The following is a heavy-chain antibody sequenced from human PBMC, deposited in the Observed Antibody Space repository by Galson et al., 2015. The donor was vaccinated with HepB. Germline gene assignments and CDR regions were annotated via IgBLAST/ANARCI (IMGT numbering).Heavy chain of an antibody. CDR3: AREGTPVAGIVGGFDY. Sequence: SLRLSCAASGFTFTSYGMHWVRQAPGKGLEWVAVIWYDGSNKYYADSVKGRFTISRDNSKNTLYLQMNSLRAEDTAVYYCAREGTPVAGIVGGFDYWGQGTPVTVSS. J-gene: IGHJ4*02. D-gene: IGHD6-19*01. CDR2: IWYDGSNK. CDR1: GFTFTSYG. V-gene: IGHV3-33*01.